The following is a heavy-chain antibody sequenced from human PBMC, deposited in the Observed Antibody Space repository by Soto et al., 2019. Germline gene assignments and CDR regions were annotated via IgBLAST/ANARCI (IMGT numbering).Heavy chain of an antibody. D-gene: IGHD2-8*01. J-gene: IGHJ6*03. CDR2: IRSKANNYAT. CDR1: GFTFSDSV. CDR3: TRLDAMVADDDDYMDV. V-gene: IGHV3-73*01. Sequence: EVQLVESGGDLVQPGGSLKLSCAASGFTFSDSVMHWVRQASGKGLEWVGRIRSKANNYATTYAASVKGRFTISRDDSKNVAYLQMNSLKTEDTAVYYCTRLDAMVADDDDYMDVWGKGTTVTVSS.